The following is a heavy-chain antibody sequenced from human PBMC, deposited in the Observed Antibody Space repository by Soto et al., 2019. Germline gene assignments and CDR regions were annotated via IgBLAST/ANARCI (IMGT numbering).Heavy chain of an antibody. CDR3: VREWRDCYNNCFNH. Sequence: EVQLVESGGGLVQPGGSLRLSCAASGFIFNSYYMSWVRQAPGEGLEWVANIKPDGSEQYYVDSVEGRFTISRDNARNSLYLQMNSLRDEDTAVYYCVREWRDCYNNCFNHWGQGTPVTVSS. J-gene: IGHJ4*02. CDR1: GFIFNSYY. CDR2: IKPDGSEQ. D-gene: IGHD2-21*01. V-gene: IGHV3-7*03.